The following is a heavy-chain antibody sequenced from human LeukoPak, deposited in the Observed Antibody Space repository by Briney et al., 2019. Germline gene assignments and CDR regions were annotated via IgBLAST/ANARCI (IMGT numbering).Heavy chain of an antibody. V-gene: IGHV4-39*02. CDR3: ARIHWLATRYYFDY. CDR1: GGSISINTYY. Sequence: SETLSLTCTVSGGSISINTYYWAWIRQPPGKGLEWIGTIYSGTNYYNPSLKSRLTMSVDTSRNHFSLNLKSVTAADTAVYYCARIHWLATRYYFDYWGQGTLVAVSA. D-gene: IGHD6-19*01. CDR2: IYSGTN. J-gene: IGHJ4*02.